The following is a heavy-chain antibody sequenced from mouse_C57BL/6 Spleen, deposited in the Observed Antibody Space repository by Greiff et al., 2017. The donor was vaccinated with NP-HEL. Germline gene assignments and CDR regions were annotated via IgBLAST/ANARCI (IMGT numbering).Heavy chain of an antibody. CDR3: ASHYDGYYVFFAY. CDR1: GFTFSSYA. J-gene: IGHJ3*01. V-gene: IGHV5-4*03. D-gene: IGHD2-3*01. CDR2: ISDGGSYT. Sequence: EVKLVESGGGLVKPGGSLKLSCAASGFTFSSYAMSWVRQTPEKRLEWVATISDGGSYTYYPDNVKGRFTISRDNAKNNLYLQMSHLKSEDTAMYYCASHYDGYYVFFAYWGQGTLVTVSA.